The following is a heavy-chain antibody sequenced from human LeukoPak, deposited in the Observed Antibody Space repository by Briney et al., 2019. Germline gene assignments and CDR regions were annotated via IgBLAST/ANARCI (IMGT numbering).Heavy chain of an antibody. CDR3: ARGHDAFDI. J-gene: IGHJ3*02. CDR1: GVTFSSYA. CDR2: RSYDGSNK. V-gene: IGHV3-30-3*01. Sequence: PGGALRLSCAASGVTFSSYAMHWVCQAPGKRLEWVADRSYDGSNKYYADSVTGRFTISRDNSKTTLYMQMNSLRAEDTAVYYCARGHDAFDIWGQGTMVTVSS.